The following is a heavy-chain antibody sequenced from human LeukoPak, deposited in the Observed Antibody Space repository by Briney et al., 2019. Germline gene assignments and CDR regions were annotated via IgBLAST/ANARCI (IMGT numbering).Heavy chain of an antibody. Sequence: GGSLRLSCAASGFTFTGYTMSWVRQVSGKGLEWVSSIYPSGGSTFYADSVKGRFTISRDNAKNSLYLQMNSLRAEDTALYYCARGNYYFDYWGQGTLVTVSS. CDR1: GFTFTGYT. J-gene: IGHJ4*02. CDR3: ARGNYYFDY. V-gene: IGHV3-23*01. CDR2: IYPSGGST. D-gene: IGHD3-10*01.